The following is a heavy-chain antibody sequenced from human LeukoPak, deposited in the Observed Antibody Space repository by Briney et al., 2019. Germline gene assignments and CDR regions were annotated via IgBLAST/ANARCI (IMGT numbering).Heavy chain of an antibody. Sequence: SETLSLTCTVSLGSISSYYWRWIRQHPRNGLEGTGYIYYSGSTYYNPSINRRVNISVDPSNNQFSLWLRSVTAAGTAVYDCERGGSLRGYYREQLWGQGTLVTVSS. CDR1: LGSISSYY. V-gene: IGHV4-59*01. CDR2: IYYSGST. CDR3: ERGGSLRGYYREQL. J-gene: IGHJ4*02. D-gene: IGHD3-9*01.